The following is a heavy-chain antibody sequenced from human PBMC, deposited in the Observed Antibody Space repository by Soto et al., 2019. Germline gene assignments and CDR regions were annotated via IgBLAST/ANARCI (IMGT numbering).Heavy chain of an antibody. V-gene: IGHV3-23*01. Sequence: GGSLRLSCAASGFTFSSYAMSWVRQAPGKGLEWVSAISGSGGSTYYADSVKGRFTISRDNSKNTLYLQMNSLRAEDTAVYYCAKDGWFGELSEYNWFDPWGQGTLVTVSS. CDR3: AKDGWFGELSEYNWFDP. J-gene: IGHJ5*02. CDR1: GFTFSSYA. CDR2: ISGSGGST. D-gene: IGHD3-10*01.